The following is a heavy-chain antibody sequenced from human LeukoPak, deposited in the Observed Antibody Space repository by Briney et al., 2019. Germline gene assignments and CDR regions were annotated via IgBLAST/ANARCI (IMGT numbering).Heavy chain of an antibody. Sequence: SETLSLTCAVYGGSFSGYYWSWIRQPPGKGLEWIGEINHSGSTNYNPSLKSRVTISVDTSKNQFSLKLSSVTAADTAVYYCARRSGMLAYYFDYWGQGTLVTVSS. V-gene: IGHV4-34*01. CDR2: INHSGST. J-gene: IGHJ4*02. CDR1: GGSFSGYY. CDR3: ARRSGMLAYYFDY. D-gene: IGHD2-8*01.